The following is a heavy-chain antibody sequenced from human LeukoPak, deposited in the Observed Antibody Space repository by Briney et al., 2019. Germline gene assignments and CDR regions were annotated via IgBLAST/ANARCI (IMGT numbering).Heavy chain of an antibody. CDR3: ARVALRWLQFTEFDY. Sequence: SGGSLRLSCAASGFTVSSNYMSWVRQAPGKGLEWVSVIYSGGSTYYADSVKGRFTISRDNSKNTLYLQMNSLRAEDTAVYYCARVALRWLQFTEFDYWGQGTLVTVSS. D-gene: IGHD5-24*01. J-gene: IGHJ4*02. CDR2: IYSGGST. V-gene: IGHV3-53*01. CDR1: GFTVSSNY.